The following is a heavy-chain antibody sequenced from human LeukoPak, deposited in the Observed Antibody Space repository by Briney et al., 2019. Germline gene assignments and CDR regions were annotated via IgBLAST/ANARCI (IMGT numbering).Heavy chain of an antibody. CDR3: ARRNWGSSRIDY. CDR2: IYYSGST. J-gene: IGHJ4*02. Sequence: SETLSLTCTVSGGSISSSSYYWGWIRKPPGKGLEWIGSIYYSGSTYYNPSLKSRVTISVDTSKNQFSLKLSSVTTADTAVYYCARRNWGSSRIDYWGQGTLVTVSS. V-gene: IGHV4-39*01. D-gene: IGHD3-16*01. CDR1: GGSISSSSYY.